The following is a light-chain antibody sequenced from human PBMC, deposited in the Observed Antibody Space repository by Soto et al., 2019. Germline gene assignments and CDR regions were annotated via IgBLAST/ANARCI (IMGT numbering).Light chain of an antibody. V-gene: IGKV3-11*01. CDR2: HAS. CDR1: QSVTNS. Sequence: EIVLTQSPATLSLSPGERATLSCRASQSVTNSLAWYQQQPGQAPRLLIYHASNRATGVPARFSGSGSGTDFTLTISSLEPADFAVYYCQQRRTFGPGTKVEIK. CDR3: QQRRT. J-gene: IGKJ1*01.